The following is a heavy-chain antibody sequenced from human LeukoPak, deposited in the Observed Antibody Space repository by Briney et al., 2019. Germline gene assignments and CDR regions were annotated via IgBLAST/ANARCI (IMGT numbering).Heavy chain of an antibody. CDR1: GFTFSTYA. CDR3: AKCVGLVDPFDY. Sequence: GGSLRLSCAASGFTFSTYAMSWVRQAPGKGLEWVSTISGGGGSTYYADSVKGRFSIFRDNSKNTLYLQMNSLRAEDTAVYYCAKCVGLVDPFDYWGQGTLVTVSS. D-gene: IGHD5-12*01. CDR2: ISGGGGST. J-gene: IGHJ4*02. V-gene: IGHV3-23*01.